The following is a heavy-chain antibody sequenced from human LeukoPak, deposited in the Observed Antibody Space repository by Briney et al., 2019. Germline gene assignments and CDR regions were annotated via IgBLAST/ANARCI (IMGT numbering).Heavy chain of an antibody. CDR3: ARGDTAMVRSADY. J-gene: IGHJ4*02. CDR2: IYHSGST. D-gene: IGHD5-18*01. Sequence: SETLSLTCAASGGSISSSNWWSWVRQPPGKGLEWIGEIYHSGSTNYNPSLKSRVTISVDKSKNQFSLKLSSVTAADTAVYYCARGDTAMVRSADYWGQGTLVTVSS. CDR1: GGSISSSNW. V-gene: IGHV4-4*02.